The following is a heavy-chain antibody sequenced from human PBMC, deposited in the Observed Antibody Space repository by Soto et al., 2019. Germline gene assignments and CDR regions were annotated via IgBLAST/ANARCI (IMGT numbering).Heavy chain of an antibody. J-gene: IGHJ3*02. D-gene: IGHD2-15*01. CDR2: ITADGGT. CDR1: GFIFSSYF. Sequence: EVQVLESGGGLVQPGGSLRLSCEASGFIFSSYFMTWIRQPPGKGPEWVSTITADGGTYYADSVKGRFAMSRDTSKSTVXLQMNSLGAEDTAAYYCAPHVSCSGGSCQYDAFNIRGQGTMVTVSS. CDR3: APHVSCSGGSCQYDAFNI. V-gene: IGHV3-23*01.